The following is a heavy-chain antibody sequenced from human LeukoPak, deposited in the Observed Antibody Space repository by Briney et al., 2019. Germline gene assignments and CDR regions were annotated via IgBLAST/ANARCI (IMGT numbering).Heavy chain of an antibody. CDR2: ISYDGSNK. CDR1: GFTFSSYA. Sequence: PGGSLRLSCAASGFTFSSYAMHWVCQARGKGLEWVAVISYDGSNKYYADSVKGRFTISRDNSKNTLYLQMNSLRAEDTAVYYCARDREDGYNYYFDYWGQGPLVTVSS. D-gene: IGHD5-24*01. V-gene: IGHV3-30-3*01. J-gene: IGHJ4*02. CDR3: ARDREDGYNYYFDY.